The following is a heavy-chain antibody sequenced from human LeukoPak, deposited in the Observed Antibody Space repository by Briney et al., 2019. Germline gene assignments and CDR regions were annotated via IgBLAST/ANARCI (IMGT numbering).Heavy chain of an antibody. D-gene: IGHD1-26*01. CDR2: ISGSGSYT. Sequence: GASVKVSCKASGYTFSSYAMSWVRQAPGKGLEWVSVISGSGSYTYYADSVKGRFTISRDNSKNTLYLQMNSLRAEDTAVYYCAKSFRGSYYDGMDVWGQGTTVTVSS. CDR3: AKSFRGSYYDGMDV. V-gene: IGHV3-23*01. J-gene: IGHJ6*02. CDR1: GYTFSSYA.